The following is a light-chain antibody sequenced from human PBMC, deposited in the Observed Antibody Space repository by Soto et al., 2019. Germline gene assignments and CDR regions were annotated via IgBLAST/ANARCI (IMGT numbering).Light chain of an antibody. J-gene: IGLJ3*02. V-gene: IGLV2-23*02. CDR3: PSFGGSPWV. CDR1: SSDIGSYDL. CDR2: EVN. Sequence: QSALTQPASVSGSPGQSITISCTGTSSDIGSYDLVSWYRQHPGKAPKLIIYEVNKRPSGVSNRFSASKSGNTASLTISGLPAEDDDDYYCPSFGGSPWVFGGGTKVTVL.